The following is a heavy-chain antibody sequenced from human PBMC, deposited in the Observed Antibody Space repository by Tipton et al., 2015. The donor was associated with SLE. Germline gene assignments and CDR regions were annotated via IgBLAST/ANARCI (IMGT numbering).Heavy chain of an antibody. CDR2: SSHSGRS. J-gene: IGHJ5*02. V-gene: IGHV4-61*01. CDR1: GGSISSSSYY. Sequence: TLSLTCTVSGGSISSSSYYWSWIRQPPGKGLEWIGYSSHSGRSNYNSSLRSRVTISLDTSKNQFSLKLSSVTAADTAVYYCAMGRYYYGSGSSENWFDPWGQGTLVTVSS. D-gene: IGHD3-10*01. CDR3: AMGRYYYGSGSSENWFDP.